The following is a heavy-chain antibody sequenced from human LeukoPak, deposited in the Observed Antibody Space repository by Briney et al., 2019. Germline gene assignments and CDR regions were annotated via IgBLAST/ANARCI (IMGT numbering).Heavy chain of an antibody. V-gene: IGHV3-11*04. D-gene: IGHD3-3*02. CDR3: VRGGAFLEWLSPLDY. CDR1: GFTFSDYY. Sequence: GGSLRLSCAASGFTFSDYYMSWIRQAPGKGLEWVSYISSSGSTIYYADSVKGRFTISRDNAKNSLYLQMNSLRAEGTAVYYCVRGGAFLEWLSPLDYWGRGTLVTVSS. CDR2: ISSSGSTI. J-gene: IGHJ4*02.